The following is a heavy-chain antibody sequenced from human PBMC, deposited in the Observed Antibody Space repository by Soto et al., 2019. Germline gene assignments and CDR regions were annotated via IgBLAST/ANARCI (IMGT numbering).Heavy chain of an antibody. D-gene: IGHD3-22*01. V-gene: IGHV4-38-2*01. CDR1: GYSIRSGYF. J-gene: IGHJ4*02. Sequence: KPXETLSLTCDVAGYSIRSGYFWAWIRQPPVKGLEWIASGYQGGSTYKNPSLKSRVTISVDTSKNQFSLRLTSVTAADTAVYYCARDGGRYGYYYDDSGYFSFDYSGQGTLVTVSS. CDR2: GYQGGST. CDR3: ARDGGRYGYYYDDSGYFSFDY.